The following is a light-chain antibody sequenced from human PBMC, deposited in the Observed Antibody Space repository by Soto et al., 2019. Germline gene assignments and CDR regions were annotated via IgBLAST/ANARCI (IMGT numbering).Light chain of an antibody. CDR2: KAS. J-gene: IGKJ5*01. CDR3: QQYNSYSMT. Sequence: DIQMTQSPSTLSASVGDRVTITCRASQSINSWLAWYQQKPGKAPKLLIYKASSLQSGVPSRFSGSGSGTEFTLTISSLQPDDFATYYCQQYNSYSMTFGQGTRLEMK. V-gene: IGKV1-5*03. CDR1: QSINSW.